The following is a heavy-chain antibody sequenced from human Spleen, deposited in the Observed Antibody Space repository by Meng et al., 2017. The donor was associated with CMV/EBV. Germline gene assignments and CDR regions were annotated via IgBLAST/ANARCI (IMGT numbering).Heavy chain of an antibody. D-gene: IGHD5-18*01. J-gene: IGHJ4*02. CDR3: ARDDGYLLND. CDR1: GGTFSSYA. V-gene: IGHV1-69*05. Sequence: SVKVSCKASGGTFSSYAFSWVRQAPGQGLEWMGGIIPIFGIANYAQKFQGRVTITTDESTSTAYMELSSLRSGDTAMYYCARDDGYLLNDWGQGTLVTVSS. CDR2: IIPIFGIA.